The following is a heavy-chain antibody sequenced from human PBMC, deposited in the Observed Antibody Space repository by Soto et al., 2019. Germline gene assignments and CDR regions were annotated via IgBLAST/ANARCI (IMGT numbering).Heavy chain of an antibody. Sequence: QVQLVQSGAEVKKPGASVTVSCKASGYTFTSYGISWVRQAPGQGLEWMGWISAYNGNTNYAQKLQGSVTMTTDTSTSTAYMELRSLRSDDTAVYYCARASAYYDFWSGYSDYYYYYMDVWGKGTTVTVSS. J-gene: IGHJ6*03. V-gene: IGHV1-18*01. CDR3: ARASAYYDFWSGYSDYYYYYMDV. CDR1: GYTFTSYG. CDR2: ISAYNGNT. D-gene: IGHD3-3*01.